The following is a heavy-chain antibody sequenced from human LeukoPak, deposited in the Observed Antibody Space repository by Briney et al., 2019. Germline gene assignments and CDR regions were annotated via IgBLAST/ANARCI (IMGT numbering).Heavy chain of an antibody. CDR1: GGSISSYY. Sequence: PSETLSLTCTVSGGSISSYYWSWIRQPPGKGLEWIGYIYYSGSTNYNLSLKSRVTISVDTSKNQFSLKLSSVTAADTAVYYCARQGSSWYDWYFDLWGRGTLVTVSS. CDR3: ARQGSSWYDWYFDL. D-gene: IGHD6-13*01. J-gene: IGHJ2*01. V-gene: IGHV4-59*01. CDR2: IYYSGST.